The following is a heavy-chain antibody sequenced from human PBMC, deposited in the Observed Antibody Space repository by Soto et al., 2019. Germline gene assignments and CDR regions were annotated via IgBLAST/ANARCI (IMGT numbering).Heavy chain of an antibody. CDR2: IYPGDSDT. Sequence: GESLKISCKGSGYSFTSYWIGWVRQMPGKGLEWMGIIYPGDSDTRYSPSFQGQVTISADKSISTAYLQWSSLKASDTAMYYCASVKGLYYGSGSYYNQNWFDPWGQGTLVTVSS. CDR3: ASVKGLYYGSGSYYNQNWFDP. D-gene: IGHD3-10*01. CDR1: GYSFTSYW. V-gene: IGHV5-51*01. J-gene: IGHJ5*02.